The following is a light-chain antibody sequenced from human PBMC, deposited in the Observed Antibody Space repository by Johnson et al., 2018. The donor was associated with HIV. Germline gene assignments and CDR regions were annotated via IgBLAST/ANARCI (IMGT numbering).Light chain of an antibody. J-gene: IGLJ1*01. V-gene: IGLV1-51*01. Sequence: QSVLTQPPSVSAAPGQKVTISCSGSSSNIGNNYVSWYQQFPGTAPKLLIYDNNKRPSGIPDRFSGSKSATSATLGITGLQTGDEADYYCGTWDSSLNSKVFGTGTKVSVL. CDR2: DNN. CDR3: GTWDSSLNSKV. CDR1: SSNIGNNY.